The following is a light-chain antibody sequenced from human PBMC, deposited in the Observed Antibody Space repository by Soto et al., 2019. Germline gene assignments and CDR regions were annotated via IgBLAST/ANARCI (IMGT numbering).Light chain of an antibody. CDR3: SSYAGSNIVV. CDR2: EVS. J-gene: IGLJ2*01. V-gene: IGLV2-8*01. Sequence: QSALTQPSSASGSPGQSVTISCTGTSSDVGGYNFVSWYQQHPGKAPKLMIYEVSERPSGVPDRFSGSKSGNTASLTVSGLQAEDEADYYCSSYAGSNIVVFGGGTKLTVL. CDR1: SSDVGGYNF.